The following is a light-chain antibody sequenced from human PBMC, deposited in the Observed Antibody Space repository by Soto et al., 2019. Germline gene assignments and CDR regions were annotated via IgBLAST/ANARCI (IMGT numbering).Light chain of an antibody. Sequence: DIQMTQSPSSLSASLGERVTITCRASQGINNYLAWYQQRPGKVPKLLISGASSLHSGVPSRFNGSGSGTDFTLSISSLQPEDVATYYCQKYNSAPWTFGQGTKIEIK. CDR2: GAS. CDR3: QKYNSAPWT. J-gene: IGKJ1*01. CDR1: QGINNY. V-gene: IGKV1-27*01.